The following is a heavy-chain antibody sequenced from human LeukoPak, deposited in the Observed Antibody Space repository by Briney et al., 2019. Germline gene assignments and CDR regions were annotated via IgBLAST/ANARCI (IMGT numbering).Heavy chain of an antibody. Sequence: ALVKVSCKASGGTFSSYAISWVRQAPGQGLEWMGRIIPILGIANYAQKFQGRVTITADKSTSTAYMELSSLRSEDTAVYYCASHSGYDLINSSGARGYFDYWGQGTLVTVSS. J-gene: IGHJ4*02. CDR2: IIPILGIA. CDR1: GGTFSSYA. V-gene: IGHV1-69*04. CDR3: ASHSGYDLINSSGARGYFDY. D-gene: IGHD5-12*01.